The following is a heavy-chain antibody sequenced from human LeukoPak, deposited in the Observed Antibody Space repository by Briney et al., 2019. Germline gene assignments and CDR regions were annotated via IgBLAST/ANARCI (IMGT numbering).Heavy chain of an antibody. V-gene: IGHV1-8*01. D-gene: IGHD2-2*01. CDR1: GDTFTSYV. CDR2: MNPKSGNT. J-gene: IGHJ5*02. Sequence: GASVKDSCMASGDTFTSYVTSSVRPATEERLGRRGWMNPKSGNTGYAQKLQGRVTMTRNTSISTAYMEMSSLRSEDTAVYYCARGRGKYCSSTSCRNWFDPWGQGTLVTVSS. CDR3: ARGRGKYCSSTSCRNWFDP.